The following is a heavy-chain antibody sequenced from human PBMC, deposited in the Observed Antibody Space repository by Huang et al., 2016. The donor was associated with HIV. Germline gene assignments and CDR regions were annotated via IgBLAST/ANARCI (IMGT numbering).Heavy chain of an antibody. CDR3: ARGYMPPADY. J-gene: IGHJ4*02. CDR2: SRSSSSAV. CDR1: GFTFCSYS. V-gene: IGHV3-48*01. D-gene: IGHD2-8*01. Sequence: EVQLVESGRGLVQPGGSLKLSCAASGFTFCSYSMNWVRQVPGKGLEWISYSRSSSSAVYYADSVKGRFTISRDNVKDSLYLQMNSLRAEDTAVYYCARGYMPPADYWGQGTLVTVSS.